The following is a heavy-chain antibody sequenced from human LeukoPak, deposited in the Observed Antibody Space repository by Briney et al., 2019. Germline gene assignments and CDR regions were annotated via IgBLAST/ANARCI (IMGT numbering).Heavy chain of an antibody. D-gene: IGHD6-19*01. CDR3: ARVVAGNWFDP. Sequence: ASVKVSCKASGYSFTAFYIHWVRQAPGQGLEWMGWINPNSGGTNYAQKFQGRVTMTRDTSITTAYMELSRLRSDDTAVYYCARVVAGNWFDPWGQGTLVTVSS. CDR1: GYSFTAFY. CDR2: INPNSGGT. J-gene: IGHJ5*02. V-gene: IGHV1-2*02.